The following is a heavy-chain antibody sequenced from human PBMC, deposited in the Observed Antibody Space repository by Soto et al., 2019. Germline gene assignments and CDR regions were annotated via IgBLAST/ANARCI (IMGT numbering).Heavy chain of an antibody. V-gene: IGHV1-18*01. J-gene: IGHJ4*02. D-gene: IGHD2-2*01. Sequence: VHLVQSGAEVKKPGASVRLSCKASGYTFHTYGISWVRQAPGQGLEWMGWISTFNGETRYAQKFQARVTVTTDTSTTTGYMELRSLRSDDTAVYYCARDVGYCSSSTCLIDYWGQGTLVTVSS. CDR2: ISTFNGET. CDR1: GYTFHTYG. CDR3: ARDVGYCSSSTCLIDY.